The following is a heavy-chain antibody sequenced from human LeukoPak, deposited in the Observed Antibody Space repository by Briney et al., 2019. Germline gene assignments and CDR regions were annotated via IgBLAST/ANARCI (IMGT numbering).Heavy chain of an antibody. CDR3: ARELTLLGYCSGGSCYITDY. Sequence: GRSLRLSCAASGFSFGTYSMHWARQVPGKGLEWVAVIWYDGSNEDYADSVKGRFTISRDNSKNTLYLQMNSLRAEDTAVYYCARELTLLGYCSGGSCYITDYWGQGTLVTVSS. D-gene: IGHD2-15*01. V-gene: IGHV3-33*01. CDR1: GFSFGTYS. CDR2: IWYDGSNE. J-gene: IGHJ4*02.